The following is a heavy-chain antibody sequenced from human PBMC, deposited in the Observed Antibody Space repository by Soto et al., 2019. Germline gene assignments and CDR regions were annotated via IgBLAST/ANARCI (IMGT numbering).Heavy chain of an antibody. CDR1: GGSISSSSYY. V-gene: IGHV4-39*01. D-gene: IGHD3-10*01. J-gene: IGHJ5*02. CDR2: IYYSGST. CDR3: ARHYYGSGSYYNRNWFDP. Sequence: SETLSLTCTVSGGSISSSSYYWGWIRQPPGKGLEWIGSIYYSGSTYYNPSLKSRVTISVDTSKNQFSLKLSSVTAADTAAYYCARHYYGSGSYYNRNWFDPWGQGTLVTVSS.